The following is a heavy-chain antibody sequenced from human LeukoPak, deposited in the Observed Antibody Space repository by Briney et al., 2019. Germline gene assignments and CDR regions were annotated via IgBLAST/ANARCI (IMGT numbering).Heavy chain of an antibody. V-gene: IGHV4-59*01. CDR2: IYYSGST. CDR3: ARETIYYYDSSGYWDP. CDR1: GGSISSYY. D-gene: IGHD3-22*01. J-gene: IGHJ5*02. Sequence: PSETLSLTCTVSGGSISSYYWSWIRQPPGKGLEWIGYIYYSGSTNYNPSLRSRVTISVDTSKNQFSLKLSFVTAADTAVYYCARETIYYYDSSGYWDPWGQGTLVTVSS.